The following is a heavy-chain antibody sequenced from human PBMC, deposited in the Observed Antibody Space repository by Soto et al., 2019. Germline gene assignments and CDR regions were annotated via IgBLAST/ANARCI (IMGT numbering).Heavy chain of an antibody. CDR1: GFTFSSYA. CDR3: ARRGSGSYYDY. V-gene: IGHV3-23*01. J-gene: IGHJ4*02. CDR2: ISGSGGST. Sequence: EVQLLESGGGLVQPGGALRLSCAASGFTFSSYAMRWVRQAPGKGLEWVSAISGSGGSTYYADSVKGRFTISRDNSKNTLYLQMNSLRAEDTAVYYCARRGSGSYYDYWGQGTLVTVSS. D-gene: IGHD1-26*01.